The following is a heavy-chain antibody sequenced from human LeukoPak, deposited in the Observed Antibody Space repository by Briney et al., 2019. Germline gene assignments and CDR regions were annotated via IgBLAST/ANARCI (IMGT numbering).Heavy chain of an antibody. CDR3: ARQSYYGSGGCLY. Sequence: SETVTLPCTVSGGSISSSSYYWGRIRQPPGKGLEWIGSIFYSGSTYYNPSLESRVTISVDTSKNQFSLKLSSVTAADTAVYYCARQSYYGSGGCLYRGQGALVTVSS. CDR2: IFYSGST. CDR1: GGSISSSSYY. J-gene: IGHJ4*02. V-gene: IGHV4-39*01. D-gene: IGHD3-22*01.